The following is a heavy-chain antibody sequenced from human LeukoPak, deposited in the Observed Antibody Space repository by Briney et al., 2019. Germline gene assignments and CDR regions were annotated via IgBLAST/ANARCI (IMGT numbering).Heavy chain of an antibody. Sequence: GGSLRLSCVASGFTFKNYGMNWVRQAPGKGLEWVSSISSGSSYIDYADSLQGRFTISRDNAKSSLYLQMNSLRGEDTAVYYCARSKGGAQREYGMDVWGQGTTVTASS. V-gene: IGHV3-21*06. CDR1: GFTFKNYG. CDR2: ISSGSSYI. J-gene: IGHJ6*02. CDR3: ARSKGGAQREYGMDV. D-gene: IGHD1-1*01.